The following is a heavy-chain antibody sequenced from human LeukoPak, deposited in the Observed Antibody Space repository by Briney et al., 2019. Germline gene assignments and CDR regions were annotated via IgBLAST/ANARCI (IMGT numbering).Heavy chain of an antibody. Sequence: PGRSLRLSCAASGFTFSSYGMHWVRQAPGKGLEWVAVISYDGSNKYYADSVKGRFTISRDNSKNTLYLQMNSLRAEDTAVYYCAREWQWLAYFDYWGQGTLVTVSS. D-gene: IGHD6-19*01. CDR3: AREWQWLAYFDY. V-gene: IGHV3-30*03. J-gene: IGHJ4*02. CDR2: ISYDGSNK. CDR1: GFTFSSYG.